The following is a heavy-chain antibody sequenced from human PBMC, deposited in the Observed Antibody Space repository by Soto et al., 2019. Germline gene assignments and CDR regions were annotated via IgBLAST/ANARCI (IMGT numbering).Heavy chain of an antibody. J-gene: IGHJ5*02. CDR1: GGSISSGGYS. CDR2: IYHSGST. D-gene: IGHD5-18*01. CDR3: ARGGRTAMVNSWFDP. Sequence: QLQLQESGSGLVKPSQTLSLTCAVSGGSISSGGYSWSWIRQPPGKGLEWVGYIYHSGSTYYNPSLKGRVTLSVDRSKNQFSLKLSSVTAAGTAVYYCARGGRTAMVNSWFDPWGQGTLVTVSS. V-gene: IGHV4-30-2*01.